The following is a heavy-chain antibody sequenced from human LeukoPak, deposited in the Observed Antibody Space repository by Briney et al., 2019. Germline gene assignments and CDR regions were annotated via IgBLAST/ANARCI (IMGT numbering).Heavy chain of an antibody. Sequence: GGSLRLSCAASGFTFSSYAMSWVRQAPGKGLEWVSGISWSSGSIGYADSVKGRFTISRDNAKNSLYLQMNSLRAEDTALYYCAKDTSITIFGVVSSYYGMDVWGQGTTVTVSS. CDR2: ISWSSGSI. D-gene: IGHD3-3*01. J-gene: IGHJ6*02. CDR1: GFTFSSYA. CDR3: AKDTSITIFGVVSSYYGMDV. V-gene: IGHV3-9*01.